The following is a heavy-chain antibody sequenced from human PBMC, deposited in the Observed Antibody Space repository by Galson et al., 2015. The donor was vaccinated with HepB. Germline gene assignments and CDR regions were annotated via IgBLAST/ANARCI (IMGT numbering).Heavy chain of an antibody. V-gene: IGHV3-23*01. J-gene: IGHJ4*02. CDR2: IRGSDDST. D-gene: IGHD6-19*01. Sequence: SLRLSCAAPGFTFSTNAMTWVRQAPGKGLEWVSAIRGSDDSTEYADSVKGRFTISRDNSKNTLYLQMNSLRVEDTAVYYCAKPAYRSIWSFDSWGQGTLVTVSS. CDR1: GFTFSTNA. CDR3: AKPAYRSIWSFDS.